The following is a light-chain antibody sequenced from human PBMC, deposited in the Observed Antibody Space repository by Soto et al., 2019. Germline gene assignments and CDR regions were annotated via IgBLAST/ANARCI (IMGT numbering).Light chain of an antibody. CDR3: SSYAGSNNYV. CDR1: SSDVGGAYNY. J-gene: IGLJ1*01. V-gene: IGLV2-8*01. CDR2: EVN. Sequence: QSALTQPPSASGSPGQSVTISCTGTSSDVGGAYNYVSWYQQHPGKAPKLMIYEVNKRPSGVPDRFSGSKSGNTASLTVSGLQAEDEADYYCSSYAGSNNYVFGTGTKVTVL.